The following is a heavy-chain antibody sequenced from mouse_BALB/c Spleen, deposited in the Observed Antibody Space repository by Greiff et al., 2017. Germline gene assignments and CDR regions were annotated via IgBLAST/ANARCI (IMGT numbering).Heavy chain of an antibody. V-gene: IGHV1-4*02. CDR2: INPSSGYT. J-gene: IGHJ3*01. D-gene: IGHD2-14*01. CDR1: GYTFTSYT. CDR3: ARQRYDQAWFAY. Sequence: VQLQESAAELARPGASVKMSCKASGYTFTSYTMHWVKQRPGQGLEWIGYINPSSGYTEYNQKFKDKTTLTADKSSSTAYMQLSSLTSEDSAVYYCARQRYDQAWFAYWGQGTLVTVSA.